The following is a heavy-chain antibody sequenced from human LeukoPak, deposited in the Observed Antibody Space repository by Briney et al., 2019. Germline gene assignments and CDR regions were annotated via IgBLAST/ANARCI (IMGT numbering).Heavy chain of an antibody. Sequence: GGSLRLSCAASGFNFSSYWMSWVRQAPGKGLEWVANIKQDGSEKYYVDSVKGRFTISRDNAKNSLYLQMNSLRAEDTAVYYCAGDRRGPFDYWGQGTLVTVSS. V-gene: IGHV3-7*03. D-gene: IGHD3-10*01. CDR1: GFNFSSYW. J-gene: IGHJ4*02. CDR3: AGDRRGPFDY. CDR2: IKQDGSEK.